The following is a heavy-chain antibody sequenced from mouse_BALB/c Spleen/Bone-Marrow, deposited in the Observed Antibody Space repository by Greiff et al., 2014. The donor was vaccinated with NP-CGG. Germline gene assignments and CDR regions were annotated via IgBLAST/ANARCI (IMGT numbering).Heavy chain of an antibody. CDR1: GDSITSGY. J-gene: IGHJ2*01. CDR3: ARLGGYGPYFDY. V-gene: IGHV3-8*02. Sequence: EVMVVESGPSLVKPSQTLSLTCSVTGDSITSGYWNWIRKFPGNKLEYMGYISCSGSTYFNPSLKSRISITRDTSKNQYYLQLNSVTTEDTATYYCARLGGYGPYFDYWGQGTTLTVSS. CDR2: ISCSGST. D-gene: IGHD1-1*02.